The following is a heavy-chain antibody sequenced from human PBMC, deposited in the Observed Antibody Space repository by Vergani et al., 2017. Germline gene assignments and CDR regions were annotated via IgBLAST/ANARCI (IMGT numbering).Heavy chain of an antibody. J-gene: IGHJ6*03. Sequence: QVQLRQWGAGLVKPSETLSLTCGIYGDSLRGHYWSWIRQSPGKGLEWIGQINHSGGTNYNPSLKSRVTISVDTSKNQFSLKLSSVTAADTAVYYCARGDRQIRGIAAAGRGSYMDVWGKGTTVTVSS. CDR1: GDSLRGHY. D-gene: IGHD6-13*01. CDR2: INHSGGT. V-gene: IGHV4-34*02. CDR3: ARGDRQIRGIAAAGRGSYMDV.